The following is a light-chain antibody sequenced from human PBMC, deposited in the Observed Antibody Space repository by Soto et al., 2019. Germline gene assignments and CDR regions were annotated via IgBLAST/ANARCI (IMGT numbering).Light chain of an antibody. CDR1: QSLVYSDGNTY. V-gene: IGKV2-24*01. Sequence: DVVLTQTPLSSPVTLGQPASISCRSSQSLVYSDGNTYLSWLQQRPGQPPRLLIYQISNRFSGVPDRFSGSGAGTDLTLKISRVESEDVGVSYCMQFARFPRTFGQGTNLEI. J-gene: IGKJ1*01. CDR3: MQFARFPRT. CDR2: QIS.